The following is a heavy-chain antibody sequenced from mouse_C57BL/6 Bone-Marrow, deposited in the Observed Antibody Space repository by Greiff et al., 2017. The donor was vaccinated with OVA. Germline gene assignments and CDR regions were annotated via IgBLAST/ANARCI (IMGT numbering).Heavy chain of an antibody. V-gene: IGHV3-1*01. CDR1: GYSITSGYD. Sequence: VQLKESGPGMVKPSQSLSLTCTVTGYSITSGYDWHWIRHFPGNKLEWMGYISYSGSTNYNPSLKSRISITHDTSKNHFFLKLNSVTTEDTATYYCARRGYYGSSHWYFDVWGTGTTVTVSS. J-gene: IGHJ1*03. D-gene: IGHD1-1*01. CDR2: ISYSGST. CDR3: ARRGYYGSSHWYFDV.